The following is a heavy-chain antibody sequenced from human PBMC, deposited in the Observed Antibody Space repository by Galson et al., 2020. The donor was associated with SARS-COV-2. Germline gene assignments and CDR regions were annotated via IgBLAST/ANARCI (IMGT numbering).Heavy chain of an antibody. CDR1: GGSFYAYY. D-gene: IGHD4-17*01. CDR2: IDHGGST. V-gene: IGHV4-34*01. Sequence: SETLSLTCVVSGGSFYAYYWTWLRQPPGKGLEWIGEIDHGGSTNYNPSLKSRVTISVDTSKNQFSLKLSSVTAADTAVYYCARRYYGGNTPLVYWGQGALVTVSS. J-gene: IGHJ4*02. CDR3: ARRYYGGNTPLVY.